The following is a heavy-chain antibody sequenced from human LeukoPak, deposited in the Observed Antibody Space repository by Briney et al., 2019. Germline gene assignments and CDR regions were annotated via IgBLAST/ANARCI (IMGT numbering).Heavy chain of an antibody. V-gene: IGHV1-69*13. J-gene: IGHJ4*02. Sequence: SVKVSCKASGGTFSSYAISRVRQAPGQGLEWMGGIIPIFGTANYAQKFQGRVSITADESTSTAYMELSSLRSEDTAVYYCARDETGEYFDYWGQGTLVTVSS. CDR1: GGTFSSYA. CDR2: IIPIFGTA. CDR3: ARDETGEYFDY. D-gene: IGHD7-27*01.